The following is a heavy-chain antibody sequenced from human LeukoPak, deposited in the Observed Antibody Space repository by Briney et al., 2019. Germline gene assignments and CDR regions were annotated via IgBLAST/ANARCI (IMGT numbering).Heavy chain of an antibody. D-gene: IGHD4-11*01. CDR2: IYSGGST. CDR1: GFTVSSNY. J-gene: IGHJ5*02. Sequence: GGSLRLSCAASGFTVSSNYMSWVRQAPGKGLEWVSVIYSGGSTYYADSVKGRFTISRDNSKNTLYLQMNSLRAEDTAVHYCARHPRGSTEFDPWGQGTLVTVSS. V-gene: IGHV3-53*01. CDR3: ARHPRGSTEFDP.